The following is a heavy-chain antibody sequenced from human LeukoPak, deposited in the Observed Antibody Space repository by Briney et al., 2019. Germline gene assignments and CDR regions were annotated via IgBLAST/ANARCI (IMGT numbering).Heavy chain of an antibody. V-gene: IGHV3-21*01. CDR2: ISSSSSYI. J-gene: IGHJ4*02. Sequence: PGGSLRLSCAASGFTFSSYSMNWVRHAPGKGLEWVSSISSSSSYIYYADSVKGRFTISRDNAKNSLYLQMNSLRAEDTAVYYCAGGIAAAGGFDYWGQGTLVTVSS. CDR3: AGGIAAAGGFDY. CDR1: GFTFSSYS. D-gene: IGHD6-13*01.